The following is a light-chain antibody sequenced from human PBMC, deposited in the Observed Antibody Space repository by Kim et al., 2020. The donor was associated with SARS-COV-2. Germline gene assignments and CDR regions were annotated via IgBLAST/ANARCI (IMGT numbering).Light chain of an antibody. Sequence: VTISCTGSSSNIGAGYDVHWYQQLPGTAPKLLIYGNSNRPSGVPDRFSGSKSGTSASLAITGLQAEDEADYYCQSYDSSLSGSGVFGGGTQLTVL. CDR2: GNS. J-gene: IGLJ2*01. CDR3: QSYDSSLSGSGV. CDR1: SSNIGAGYD. V-gene: IGLV1-40*01.